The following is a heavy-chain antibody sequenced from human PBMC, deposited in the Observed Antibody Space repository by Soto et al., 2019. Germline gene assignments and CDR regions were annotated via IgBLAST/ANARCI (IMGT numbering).Heavy chain of an antibody. CDR2: ISYDGSNK. Sequence: GGSLRLSCAASGFTFSSYAMHWVRQAPGKGLEWVAVISYDGSNKYYADSVKGRFTISRDNSKNTLYLQMNSLRAEDTAVYYCARGPFPGPNLNWFDPWGQGTLVTDSS. J-gene: IGHJ5*02. D-gene: IGHD1-7*01. CDR3: ARGPFPGPNLNWFDP. V-gene: IGHV3-30-3*01. CDR1: GFTFSSYA.